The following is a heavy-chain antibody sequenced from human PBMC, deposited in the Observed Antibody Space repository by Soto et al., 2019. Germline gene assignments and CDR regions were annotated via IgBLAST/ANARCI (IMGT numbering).Heavy chain of an antibody. D-gene: IGHD2-2*01. V-gene: IGHV4-59*01. J-gene: IGHJ4*02. CDR1: GGSISTYY. CDR3: ARGYQASGFDY. Sequence: QVQLQESGPGLAKPSETLSLTCSVSGGSISTYYWSWIRQPPDRGPEWIGYIYYTGSTDYSPSLKSRVSISVDTSKNEFSLKMNSVTAADTAVYYCARGYQASGFDYWGQGNMVTVSS. CDR2: IYYTGST.